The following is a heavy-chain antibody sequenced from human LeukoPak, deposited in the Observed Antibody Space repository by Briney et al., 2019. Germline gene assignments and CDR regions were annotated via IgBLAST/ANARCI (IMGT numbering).Heavy chain of an antibody. CDR2: VRGNRGYT. Sequence: PGGSLRLSCAASGFTFSNYAMAWVRQAPEKGLEWVSSVRGNRGYTYYADSVKGRLTISRETSRNMLYLQMNSLRAEDTAVYYCAKRHDSNGPTGYFDSWGQGTLVTVSS. V-gene: IGHV3-23*01. CDR1: GFTFSNYA. J-gene: IGHJ4*02. D-gene: IGHD3-22*01. CDR3: AKRHDSNGPTGYFDS.